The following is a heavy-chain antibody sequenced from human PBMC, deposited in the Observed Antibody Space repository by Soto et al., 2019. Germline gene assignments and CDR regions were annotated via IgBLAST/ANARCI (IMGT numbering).Heavy chain of an antibody. CDR3: ARGVLVGPSMDV. V-gene: IGHV4-39*01. Sequence: SETLSLTCTVSGGSISSSSYYWGWIRQPPGKGLEWIGSIYYSGSTYYNPSLKSRVTISVDTSKNQFSLKLSSVTAADTAVYYCARGVLVGPSMDVWGQGTTVTVSS. D-gene: IGHD2-2*01. CDR2: IYYSGST. J-gene: IGHJ6*02. CDR1: GGSISSSSYY.